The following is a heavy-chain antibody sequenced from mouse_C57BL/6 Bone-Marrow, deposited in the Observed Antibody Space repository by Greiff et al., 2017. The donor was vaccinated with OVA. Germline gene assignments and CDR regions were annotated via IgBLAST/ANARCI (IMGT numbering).Heavy chain of an antibody. D-gene: IGHD1-1*01. CDR1: GYTFTSYW. CDR3: ARSSITTVVEDD. V-gene: IGHV1-55*01. J-gene: IGHJ4*01. Sequence: VQLQQPGAELVKPGASVKMSCKASGYTFTSYWITWVKQRPGQGLEWIGDIYPGSGSTNYNEKFKSKATLTVDTSSSTAYMQLSSLTSEDSAVYYCARSSITTVVEDDWGQGTSVTVSS. CDR2: IYPGSGST.